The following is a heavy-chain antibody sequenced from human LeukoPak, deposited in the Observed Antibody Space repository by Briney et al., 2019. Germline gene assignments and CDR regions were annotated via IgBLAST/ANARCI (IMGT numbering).Heavy chain of an antibody. CDR3: ARAGSGWYKILDY. Sequence: SETLSLTCAVYGGSFSGYYWSWIRQPPGKGLEWIGYIYYSGSTNYNPSLKSRVTISVDTSKNQFSLKLSSVTAADTAVYYCARAGSGWYKILDYWGQGTLVTVSS. J-gene: IGHJ4*02. D-gene: IGHD6-19*01. V-gene: IGHV4-59*01. CDR1: GGSFSGYY. CDR2: IYYSGST.